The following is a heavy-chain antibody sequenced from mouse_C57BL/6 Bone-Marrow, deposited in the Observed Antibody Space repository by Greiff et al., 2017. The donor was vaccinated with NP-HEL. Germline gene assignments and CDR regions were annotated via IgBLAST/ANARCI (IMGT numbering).Heavy chain of an antibody. CDR1: GFSLSTFGMG. J-gene: IGHJ3*01. V-gene: IGHV8-8*01. Sequence: QVQLKESGPGILQPSQTLSLTCSFSGFSLSTFGMGVGWIRQPSGKGLEWLAHIWWDDDKYYNPALKSRLTISKDTSKNQVFLKIANVDTADTATYYCARANYYGSSRFAYWGQGTLVTVSA. D-gene: IGHD1-1*01. CDR2: IWWDDDK. CDR3: ARANYYGSSRFAY.